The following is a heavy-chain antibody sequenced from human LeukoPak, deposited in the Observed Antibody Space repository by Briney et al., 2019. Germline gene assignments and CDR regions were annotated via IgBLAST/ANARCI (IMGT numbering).Heavy chain of an antibody. Sequence: GGSLTLSCVASGFTFSDYSMSWLRQAPGKGLEGVSYISSSGNTIYYADSVKSRFTISRDNAKNSLFLQMNSLRAEDTAVYYCTRDRDWYFDYWGQGTLVTVSS. CDR1: GFTFSDYS. D-gene: IGHD3/OR15-3a*01. CDR3: TRDRDWYFDY. CDR2: ISSSGNTI. V-gene: IGHV3-11*01. J-gene: IGHJ4*02.